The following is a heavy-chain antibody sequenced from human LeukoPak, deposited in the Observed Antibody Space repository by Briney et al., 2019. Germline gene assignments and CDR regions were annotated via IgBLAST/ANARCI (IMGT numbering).Heavy chain of an antibody. J-gene: IGHJ6*04. CDR1: GGSFSGYY. Sequence: SETLSLTCAVYGGSFSGYYWSWIRQPPGKGLEWIGEINHSGSTNCNPSLKSRVTISVDTSKNQFSLQLNSVTPEDTAVYYCARETDYPYYYGMDVWGKGTTVTVSS. CDR3: ARETDYPYYYGMDV. V-gene: IGHV4-34*01. D-gene: IGHD3-16*01. CDR2: INHSGST.